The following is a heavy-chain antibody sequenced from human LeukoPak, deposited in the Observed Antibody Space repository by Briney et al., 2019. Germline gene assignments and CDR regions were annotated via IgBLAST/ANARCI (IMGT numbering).Heavy chain of an antibody. D-gene: IGHD1-26*01. V-gene: IGHV4-38-2*01. CDR2: IYHSGGT. CDR3: ARGTYGDYHYYMDV. Sequence: PSESLSLTCAVSPSSIISDYSWGWIRQPPGRGLEWIGSIYHSGGTYYNPSLKSRATISVDTSQNHFSLRLSSVTAADTAVYYCARGTYGDYHYYMDVWGKGTTVTVSS. CDR1: PSSIISDYS. J-gene: IGHJ6*03.